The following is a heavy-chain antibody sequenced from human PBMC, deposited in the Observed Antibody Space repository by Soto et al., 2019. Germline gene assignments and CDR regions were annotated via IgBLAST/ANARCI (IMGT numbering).Heavy chain of an antibody. CDR1: GFTFSSYS. D-gene: IGHD3-9*01. V-gene: IGHV3-21*01. CDR2: ISSSSSYI. CDR3: ARDRYDILTGPDAFDI. Sequence: EVQLVESGGGLVKPGGSLRLSCAASGFTFSSYSMNWVRQAPGKGLEWVSSISSSSSYIYYADSVKGRFTISRDYSKNALYLQMNSLRAEDTAVYYCARDRYDILTGPDAFDIWGQGIMVTVSS. J-gene: IGHJ3*02.